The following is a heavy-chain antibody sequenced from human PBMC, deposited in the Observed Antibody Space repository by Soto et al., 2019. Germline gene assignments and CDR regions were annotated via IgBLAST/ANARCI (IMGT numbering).Heavy chain of an antibody. J-gene: IGHJ4*02. Sequence: QVQLVESGGGVVQPGKSLRLSCAASGFTFSNYGMHWVRQAPGKGLEWVSFISYTGDNRYIADSVKGRFTISRDKSENTLYLQMNSLRAEDTGLYYFARPRISCTSTSCYVDVWGQGTLVTVSS. V-gene: IGHV3-30-3*01. CDR3: ARPRISCTSTSCYVDV. D-gene: IGHD2-2*01. CDR2: ISYTGDNR. CDR1: GFTFSNYG.